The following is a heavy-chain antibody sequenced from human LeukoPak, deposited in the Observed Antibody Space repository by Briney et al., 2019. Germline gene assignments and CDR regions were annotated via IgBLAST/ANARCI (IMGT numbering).Heavy chain of an antibody. J-gene: IGHJ6*02. V-gene: IGHV4-31*03. Sequence: PSETLSLTCTVSGGSISSGGYYWSWIRQHPGKGLEWIGYIYYSGSTYYNPSLKSRVTISVDTPKNQFSLKLSSVTAADTAVYYCARDRVAAAYYYYGMDVWGQGTTVTVSS. CDR2: IYYSGST. D-gene: IGHD6-13*01. CDR3: ARDRVAAAYYYYGMDV. CDR1: GGSISSGGYY.